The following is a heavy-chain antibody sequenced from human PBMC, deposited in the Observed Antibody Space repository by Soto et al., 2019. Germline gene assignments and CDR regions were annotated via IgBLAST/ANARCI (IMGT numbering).Heavy chain of an antibody. CDR3: ARSYYYDSSGYLAEGYYFDY. D-gene: IGHD3-22*01. V-gene: IGHV1-2*04. J-gene: IGHJ4*01. Sequence: GASVKVSCKASGYTFTTYGISWVRQAPGQGLEWMGWINPNSGGTNYAQKFQGWVTMTRDTSISTAYMELSRLRSDDTAVYYCARSYYYDSSGYLAEGYYFDYWG. CDR1: GYTFTTYG. CDR2: INPNSGGT.